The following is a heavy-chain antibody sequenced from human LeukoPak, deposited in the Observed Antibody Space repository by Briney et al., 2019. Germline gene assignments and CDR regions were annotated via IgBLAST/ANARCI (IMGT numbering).Heavy chain of an antibody. CDR2: TYYRSKWYN. V-gene: IGHV6-1*01. Sequence: SQTLSLTCAISGDSVSSISAAWNWIRQSPSRGLEWLGRTYYRSKWYNDYAVSVKSRITINADTSKNQFSLQLNSVTPEDTALYYCARASTNYSYYVMDVWGQGTTVTVSS. CDR3: ARASTNYSYYVMDV. J-gene: IGHJ6*02. CDR1: GDSVSSISAA.